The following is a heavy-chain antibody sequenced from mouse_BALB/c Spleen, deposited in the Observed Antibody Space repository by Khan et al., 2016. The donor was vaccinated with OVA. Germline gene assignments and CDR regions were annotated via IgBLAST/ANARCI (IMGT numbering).Heavy chain of an antibody. CDR3: ARGNYDEYYFDY. J-gene: IGHJ2*01. CDR1: GYSITSGYA. CDR2: ISYSGVT. V-gene: IGHV3-2*02. D-gene: IGHD2-4*01. Sequence: EVQLQESGPGLVKPSQSLSLTCTVTGYSITSGYAWNWLRQFPGNKLEWMGYISYSGVTSYTPSLKSRISITRDTSKNQFFLRLNSVATEDTATYYCARGNYDEYYFDYWGQGTTLTVSS.